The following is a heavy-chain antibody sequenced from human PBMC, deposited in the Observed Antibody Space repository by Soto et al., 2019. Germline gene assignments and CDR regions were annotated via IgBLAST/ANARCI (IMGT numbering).Heavy chain of an antibody. V-gene: IGHV3-23*01. Sequence: EVQLLESGGGWVQPGGSLRLSCAASGFTFSRYVMSWVRQAPGKGPEWVSLISGSGASTYYADSVRGRFTISRDNSKNTLYLQLNSLSAEDTAVYYCANTDGESYSSFDYWGQGILVTVSS. CDR2: ISGSGAST. D-gene: IGHD2-21*01. CDR1: GFTFSRYV. CDR3: ANTDGESYSSFDY. J-gene: IGHJ4*02.